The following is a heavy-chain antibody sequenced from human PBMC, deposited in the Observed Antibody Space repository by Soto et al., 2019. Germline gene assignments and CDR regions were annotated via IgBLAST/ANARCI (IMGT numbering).Heavy chain of an antibody. CDR3: ATRSSLRPFYI. J-gene: IGHJ3*02. CDR2: IKSDGSST. Sequence: PGGSLRLSCAASGFSFSTYWMHWVRQAPGKGLVWVSRIKSDGSSTTYADSVKGRFTISRDNAKNTLYLQMNSLRAEDTAVYYCATRSSLRPFYIWGQGTMVTVSS. V-gene: IGHV3-74*01. D-gene: IGHD1-26*01. CDR1: GFSFSTYW.